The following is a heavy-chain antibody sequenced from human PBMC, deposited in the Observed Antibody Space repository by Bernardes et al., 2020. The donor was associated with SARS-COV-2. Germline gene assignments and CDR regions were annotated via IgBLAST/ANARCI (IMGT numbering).Heavy chain of an antibody. CDR1: AFTVSSDY. CDR2: IYSGGST. V-gene: IGHV3-66*01. J-gene: IGHJ2*01. D-gene: IGHD3-22*01. CDR3: AREGYWYDSGGHRHWYFDL. Sequence: GGSLRLSCAASAFTVSSDYMSWVRQAPGKGLEWVSLIYSGGSTYYAGSVKGRFTISRDNSKNTLHLQMNSLRAEDTAVYYCAREGYWYDSGGHRHWYFDLWGRGTLVTVSS.